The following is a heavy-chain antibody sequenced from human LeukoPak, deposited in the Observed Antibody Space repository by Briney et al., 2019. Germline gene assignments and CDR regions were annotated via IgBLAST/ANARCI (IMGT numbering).Heavy chain of an antibody. J-gene: IGHJ4*02. CDR3: ARSLRYFDKYYFDY. V-gene: IGHV4-34*01. CDR2: INHSGST. CDR1: GGSFSGYY. Sequence: PSETLSLTCAVYGGSFSGYYWSWIRQPPGKGLEWIGEINHSGSTNYNPSLKSRGTISVDTSKNQFSLKLRSVTAADTAVYYCARSLRYFDKYYFDYWGQGTLVTVSS. D-gene: IGHD3-9*01.